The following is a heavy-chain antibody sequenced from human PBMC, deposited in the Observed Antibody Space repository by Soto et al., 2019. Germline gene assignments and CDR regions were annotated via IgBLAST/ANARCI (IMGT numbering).Heavy chain of an antibody. V-gene: IGHV1-3*01. D-gene: IGHD3-9*01. J-gene: IGHJ6*02. CDR1: GYTFTSYA. CDR3: ARDPRRYDILTGYYTAHPYYYYGMDV. CDR2: INAGNGNT. Sequence: ASVKVSCKASGYTFTSYAMHWVRQAPGQRLEWMGWINAGNGNTKYSQKFQGRVTITRDTSASTAYMELSSLRSEDTAVYYCARDPRRYDILTGYYTAHPYYYYGMDVWGQGTTVTVSS.